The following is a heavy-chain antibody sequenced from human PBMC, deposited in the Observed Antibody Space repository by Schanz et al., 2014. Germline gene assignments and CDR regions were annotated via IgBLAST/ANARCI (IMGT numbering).Heavy chain of an antibody. CDR2: ISAYNGNT. CDR3: ASSGAGYSSSWDFDY. D-gene: IGHD6-13*01. Sequence: QVQVVQSGAEVKKPGASVKVSCKASGYTFTSYGINWVRQAPGQGLEWMGWISAYNGNTNYAQKLQGRVTMTTDTSTSTAYMDVSSLRSEDTAVYYCASSGAGYSSSWDFDYWGQGTLVTVSS. J-gene: IGHJ4*02. CDR1: GYTFTSYG. V-gene: IGHV1-18*01.